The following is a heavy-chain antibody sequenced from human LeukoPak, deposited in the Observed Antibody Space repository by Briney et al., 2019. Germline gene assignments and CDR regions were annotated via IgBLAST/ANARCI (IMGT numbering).Heavy chain of an antibody. CDR3: ARGWNGGSIYAFDI. D-gene: IGHD1-1*01. Sequence: PSETLSLTCAVYGGSFSGYYWSWLRQPPGKGLEWIGEINHSGSTNYNPSLKSRVTISVDTSKNQFSLKLSSVTAADTAVYYCARGWNGGSIYAFDIWGQGTMVTVSS. V-gene: IGHV4-34*01. CDR2: INHSGST. J-gene: IGHJ3*02. CDR1: GGSFSGYY.